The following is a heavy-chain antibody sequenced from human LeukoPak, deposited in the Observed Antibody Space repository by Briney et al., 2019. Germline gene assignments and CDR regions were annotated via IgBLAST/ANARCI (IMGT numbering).Heavy chain of an antibody. V-gene: IGHV4-34*09. CDR3: ARETYSNYGAYYYYYMDV. CDR2: INHSGST. CDR1: GGSFSGFY. Sequence: TLSLTCAVYGGSFSGFYWSWIRQPPGKGLEWIGEINHSGSTNYNPSLKSRVTISVDTSKNQFSLKLSSVTAADTAVYYCARETYSNYGAYYYYYMDVWGKGTTVTVSS. D-gene: IGHD4-11*01. J-gene: IGHJ6*03.